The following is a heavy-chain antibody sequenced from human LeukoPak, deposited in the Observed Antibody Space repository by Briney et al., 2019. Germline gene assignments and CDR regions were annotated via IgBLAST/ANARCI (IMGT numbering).Heavy chain of an antibody. CDR2: INPNSGGT. CDR3: ARVAHNYDLLTGYYPYLDYFDF. D-gene: IGHD3-9*01. Sequence: GASVKVSCKASGYTFSGYCMHWVRQAPGQGLEWMGWINPNSGGTYYAQKFQGRVTMTRDTSISTAYMELSRLRSDDTAVFYCARVAHNYDLLTGYYPYLDYFDFWGQGTLVTVSS. J-gene: IGHJ4*02. CDR1: GYTFSGYC. V-gene: IGHV1-2*02.